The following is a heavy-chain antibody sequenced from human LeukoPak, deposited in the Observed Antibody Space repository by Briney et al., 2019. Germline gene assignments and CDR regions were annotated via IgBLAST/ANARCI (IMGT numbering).Heavy chain of an antibody. CDR1: GYAFTSYG. CDR2: ISAYNGNT. J-gene: IGHJ6*02. V-gene: IGHV1-18*01. Sequence: ASVKVSCKASGYAFTSYGISWVRQAPGQGLEWMGWISAYNGNTNYAQKLQGRVTMTTDTSTSTAYMELRSLRSDDTAVYYCPRDLDAPPTSPLSGSGRCMDVWGQGTTVTVSS. CDR3: PRDLDAPPTSPLSGSGRCMDV. D-gene: IGHD3-10*01.